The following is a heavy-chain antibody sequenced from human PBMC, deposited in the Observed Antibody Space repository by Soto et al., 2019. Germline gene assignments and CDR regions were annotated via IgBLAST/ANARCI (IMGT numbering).Heavy chain of an antibody. V-gene: IGHV4-61*01. J-gene: IGHJ5*02. CDR3: ARAWGIYYDSSGYSLWFDP. CDR1: GGSVSSGSYY. Sequence: SETLSLTCTVSGGSVSSGSYYWSWIRQPPGKGLEWIGYIYYSGSTNYNPSLKSRVTISVDTSKNQFSRKLSSVTAAETAVYYGARAWGIYYDSSGYSLWFDPWGQGTLVTVSS. D-gene: IGHD3-22*01. CDR2: IYYSGST.